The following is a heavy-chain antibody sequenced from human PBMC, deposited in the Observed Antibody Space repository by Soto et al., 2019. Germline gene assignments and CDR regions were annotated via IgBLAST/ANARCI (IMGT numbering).Heavy chain of an antibody. CDR3: ARGTYYDILTGSPAWFDP. D-gene: IGHD3-9*01. V-gene: IGHV1-46*01. Sequence: ASVKVSCKASGYTFTSYYMHWVRQAPGQGLEWMGIINPSGGSTSYAQKFQGRVTMTTDTSTSTAYMELRSLRSDDTAVYYCARGTYYDILTGSPAWFDPWGQGTLVTVSS. CDR2: INPSGGST. J-gene: IGHJ5*02. CDR1: GYTFTSYY.